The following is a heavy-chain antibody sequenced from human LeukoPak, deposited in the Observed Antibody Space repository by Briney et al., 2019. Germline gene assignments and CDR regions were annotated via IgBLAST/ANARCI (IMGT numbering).Heavy chain of an antibody. V-gene: IGHV3-21*01. Sequence: GGSLRLSCAASGFTFSSYSMNWVRQAPGKGLEWVSSISSSSSYIYYADSVKGRFSISRDNSQHTLYLQMNSLRAEDTAVYYCARGGSSGWYVSAMRTDYWGQGTLVTVSS. CDR1: GFTFSSYS. D-gene: IGHD6-19*01. J-gene: IGHJ4*02. CDR2: ISSSSSYI. CDR3: ARGGSSGWYVSAMRTDY.